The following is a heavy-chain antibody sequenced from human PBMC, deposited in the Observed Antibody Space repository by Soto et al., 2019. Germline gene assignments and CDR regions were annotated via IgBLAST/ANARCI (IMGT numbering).Heavy chain of an antibody. CDR2: IDPSDSQT. V-gene: IGHV5-10-1*01. CDR1: GSSVVGHW. D-gene: IGHD3-22*01. CDR3: ARQIYDSDIGPNFQHYFDS. Sequence: GQSLKFSCTGSGSSVVGHWITWVRQKPGKVLEWMGRIDPSDSQTSYSTSFRGHVTISANKSITTVFLQWSSLRASDTAMYYCARQIYDSDIGPNFQHYFDSWGQRSPVTVSS. J-gene: IGHJ4*02.